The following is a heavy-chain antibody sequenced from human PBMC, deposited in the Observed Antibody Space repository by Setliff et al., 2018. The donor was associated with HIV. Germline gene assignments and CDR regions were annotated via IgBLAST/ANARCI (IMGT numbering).Heavy chain of an antibody. J-gene: IGHJ4*02. D-gene: IGHD6-13*01. Sequence: ASVKVSCKASGYIFTTYGISWVRQAPGQGLEWMGRISGYNGNTNYAQNLQGRVTMTTDTSTSTVYMELRSLRSDYTAVYYCARFSSSWPYYFDYWGQRRLVTVS. CDR3: ARFSSSWPYYFDY. V-gene: IGHV1-18*01. CDR1: GYIFTTYG. CDR2: ISGYNGNT.